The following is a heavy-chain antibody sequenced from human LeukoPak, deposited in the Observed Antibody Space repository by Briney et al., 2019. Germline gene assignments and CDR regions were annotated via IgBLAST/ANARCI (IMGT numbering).Heavy chain of an antibody. CDR3: AGYSGSYQGYFDY. CDR2: IIPIFGTA. J-gene: IGHJ4*02. D-gene: IGHD1-26*01. V-gene: IGHV1-69*05. Sequence: SVKVSCKASGGTFSSYAISWVRQAPGQGLEWMGGIIPIFGTANYAQKFQGRVTITTVESTSTAYMELSSLRSEDTAVYYCAGYSGSYQGYFDYWGQGTLVTVSS. CDR1: GGTFSSYA.